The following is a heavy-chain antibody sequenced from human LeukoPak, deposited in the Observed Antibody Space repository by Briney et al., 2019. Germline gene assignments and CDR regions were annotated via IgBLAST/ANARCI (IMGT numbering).Heavy chain of an antibody. D-gene: IGHD3-22*01. CDR3: AGGYGPKGYYYDSSAEDY. CDR2: IYHSGST. V-gene: IGHV4-38-2*01. CDR1: GFTFSSYA. Sequence: GSLRLSCAASGFTFSSYAMSWVRQAPGKGLEWIGSIYHSGSTYYNPSLKSRVTISVDTSKNQFSLKLSSVTAADTAVYYCAGGYGPKGYYYDSSAEDYWGQGTLVTVSS. J-gene: IGHJ4*02.